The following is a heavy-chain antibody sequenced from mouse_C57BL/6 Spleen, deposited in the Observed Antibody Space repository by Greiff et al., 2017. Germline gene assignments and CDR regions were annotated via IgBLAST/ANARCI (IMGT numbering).Heavy chain of an antibody. CDR3: ARGGVYYYGSSYFDY. V-gene: IGHV1-42*01. J-gene: IGHJ2*01. CDR1: GYSFTGYY. D-gene: IGHD1-1*01. Sequence: EVQLQQSGPELVKPGASVKISCKASGYSFTGYYMNWVKQSPEKSLEWIGEINPSTGGTTYNQKFKAKATLTVDKSSSTAYMQLKSLTSEDSAVYYCARGGVYYYGSSYFDYWGQGTTLTVSS. CDR2: INPSTGGT.